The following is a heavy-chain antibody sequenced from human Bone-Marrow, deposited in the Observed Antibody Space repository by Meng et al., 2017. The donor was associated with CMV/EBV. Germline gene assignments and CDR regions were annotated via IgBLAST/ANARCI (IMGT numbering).Heavy chain of an antibody. D-gene: IGHD1-26*01. V-gene: IGHV4-34*01. Sequence: LRLSCAVYGGSFSGYYWSWIRQPPGKGLEWIGEINHSGSTNYNPSLKSRVTISVDTSKNQFSLKLSSVTAADTAVYYCARDYSGSYLLDYWGQGTLVTVSS. CDR3: ARDYSGSYLLDY. J-gene: IGHJ4*02. CDR2: INHSGST. CDR1: GGSFSGYY.